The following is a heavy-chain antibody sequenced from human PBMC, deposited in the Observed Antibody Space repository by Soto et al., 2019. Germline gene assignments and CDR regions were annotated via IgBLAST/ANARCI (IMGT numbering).Heavy chain of an antibody. CDR1: GGSISSGDYY. J-gene: IGHJ5*02. V-gene: IGHV4-31*03. CDR3: ARWWSGSRQGFDP. CDR2: IYYSGST. Sequence: QVQLQESGPGLVKPSQTLSLTCTVSGGSISSGDYYWSWIRQHPGKGLEWIGYIYYSGSTYYNPYLKSRVTISVDRCRNQFSLKLSSVTAADTAVYYCARWWSGSRQGFDPWGQGTRVTVSS. D-gene: IGHD3-3*01.